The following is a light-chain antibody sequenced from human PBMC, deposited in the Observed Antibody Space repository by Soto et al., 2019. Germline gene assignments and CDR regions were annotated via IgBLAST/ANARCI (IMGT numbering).Light chain of an antibody. J-gene: IGKJ1*01. CDR2: GAS. CDR3: QQYGSSPPT. V-gene: IGKV3-20*01. Sequence: EIVLTQSPGTLSLSPGERATLSCRASQSVSSSYLAWYQQKPGQALRLLIYGASSRPTGIPDRFSGSGSGTDFPLTIRRLEPEDFAVYFCQQYGSSPPTFGPGTKVEIQ. CDR1: QSVSSSY.